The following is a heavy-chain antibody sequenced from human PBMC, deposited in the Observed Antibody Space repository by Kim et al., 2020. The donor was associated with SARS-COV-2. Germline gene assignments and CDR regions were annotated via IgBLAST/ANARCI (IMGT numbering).Heavy chain of an antibody. CDR1: GFTFSSYW. Sequence: GGSLRLSCAASGFTFSSYWMSWVRQAPGKGLEWVANIKQDGSEKYYVDSVKGRFTISRDNAKNSLYLQMNSLRAEDTAVYYCARVKYSSSWYRGLGYYYYGMDVWGQGTTVTVSS. CDR2: IKQDGSEK. V-gene: IGHV3-7*01. D-gene: IGHD6-13*01. CDR3: ARVKYSSSWYRGLGYYYYGMDV. J-gene: IGHJ6*02.